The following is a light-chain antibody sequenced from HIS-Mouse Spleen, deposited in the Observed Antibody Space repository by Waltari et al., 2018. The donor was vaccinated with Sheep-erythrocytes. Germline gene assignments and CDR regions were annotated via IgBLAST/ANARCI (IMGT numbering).Light chain of an antibody. CDR2: GNS. J-gene: IGLJ2*01. CDR3: QSYDSSLSAVV. V-gene: IGLV1-40*01. Sequence: QSVLTQPPSVSGAPGQRVTISCTGSSSNLGAGYDVPWYQQLPGTAPKLLIYGNSNRPSGVPDRFSGSKSGTSASLAITGLQAEDEADYYCQSYDSSLSAVVFGGGTKLTVL. CDR1: SSNLGAGYD.